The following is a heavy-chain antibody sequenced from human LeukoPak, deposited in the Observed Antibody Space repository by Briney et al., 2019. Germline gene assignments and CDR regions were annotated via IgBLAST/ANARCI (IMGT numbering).Heavy chain of an antibody. CDR1: GYTLTELS. D-gene: IGHD1-26*01. CDR3: ATAPEWELRN. CDR2: FDPEDGET. V-gene: IGHV1-24*01. J-gene: IGHJ4*02. Sequence: GASVKVSCKVSGYTLTELSMHWVRQAPGKGLEWMGGFDPEDGETIYAQKFQGRVTMTEDTSTDTAYIELSSLRSEQTTVYRCATAPEWELRNWGQGTLVTVSP.